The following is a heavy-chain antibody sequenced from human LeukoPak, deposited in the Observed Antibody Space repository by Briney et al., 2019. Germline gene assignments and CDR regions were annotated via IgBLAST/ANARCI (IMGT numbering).Heavy chain of an antibody. D-gene: IGHD6-19*01. CDR3: ARNPSYSSGWYYFDY. CDR1: GGTFSSYA. V-gene: IGHV1-69*05. J-gene: IGHJ4*02. Sequence: GSSVKVSCKASGGTFSSYAISGVRQAPGQGLEWMGRIIPIFGTANYAQKFQGRVTITTDESTSTAYMELSSLRSEDTAVYYCARNPSYSSGWYYFDYWGQGTLVTVSS. CDR2: IIPIFGTA.